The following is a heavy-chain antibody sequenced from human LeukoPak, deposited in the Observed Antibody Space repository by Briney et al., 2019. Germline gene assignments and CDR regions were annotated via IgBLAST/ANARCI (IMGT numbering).Heavy chain of an antibody. CDR1: GFTFGDYA. D-gene: IGHD5-12*01. CDR3: TRDRGYSGYDYFDY. Sequence: GGSLRLSCTASGFTFGDYAMSWFRQAPGKGLEWVGFIRSKAYGGTTEYAASVKGRFTISRDDSKSIAYLQMNSLKTEDTAVYYCTRDRGYSGYDYFDYWGQGTLVTVSS. V-gene: IGHV3-49*03. J-gene: IGHJ4*02. CDR2: IRSKAYGGTT.